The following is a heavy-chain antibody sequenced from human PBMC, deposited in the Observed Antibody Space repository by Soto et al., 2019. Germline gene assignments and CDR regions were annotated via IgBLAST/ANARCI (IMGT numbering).Heavy chain of an antibody. Sequence: ASVKVSCKASGYTFTSYGISWVRQAPGQGLEWMGWISAYNGNTNYAQKLQGRVTMTTDTSTSTAYMELRSLRSDDTAVYYCARKSTTVTTSYAFDIWGQGTMVTVSS. J-gene: IGHJ3*02. CDR3: ARKSTTVTTSYAFDI. CDR1: GYTFTSYG. CDR2: ISAYNGNT. V-gene: IGHV1-18*01. D-gene: IGHD4-17*01.